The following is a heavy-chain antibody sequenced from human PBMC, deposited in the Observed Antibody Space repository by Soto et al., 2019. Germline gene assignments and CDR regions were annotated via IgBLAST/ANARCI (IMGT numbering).Heavy chain of an antibody. CDR3: ARGVVDTNVVFKWFDP. CDR2: IIPLFGIP. D-gene: IGHD2-15*01. CDR1: GLTYSSHV. Sequence: SVKVSCKASGLTYSSHVISWVRQAPRQGLEWMGGIIPLFGIPNYAQKFQGRLTITADKSTSTAYMELSSLRSEDTAVYYCARGVVDTNVVFKWFDPWGQGTLVTVSS. J-gene: IGHJ5*02. V-gene: IGHV1-69*10.